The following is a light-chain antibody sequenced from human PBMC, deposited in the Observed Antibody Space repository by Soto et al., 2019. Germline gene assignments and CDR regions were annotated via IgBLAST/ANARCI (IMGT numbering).Light chain of an antibody. J-gene: IGKJ4*01. CDR1: QSVNIY. V-gene: IGKV3D-15*01. CDR2: GAT. CDR3: QQYDDWLRLT. Sequence: EVVTTQLPSTLSVSPGERATLSCRASQSVNIYLAWYQQKPGQAPRLLIFGATYRATGIPARFSGSGSGTEFNLTISSLQSEDFGVYFCQQYDDWLRLTFGGGTKVDIK.